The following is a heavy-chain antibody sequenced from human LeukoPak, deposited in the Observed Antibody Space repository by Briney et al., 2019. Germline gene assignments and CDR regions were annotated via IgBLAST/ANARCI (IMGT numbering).Heavy chain of an antibody. D-gene: IGHD2-2*03. CDR3: ARHGSTDYFDY. J-gene: IGHJ4*02. V-gene: IGHV4-39*01. CDR2: IYYSGST. Sequence: SETLSLTCAVSGXSISSTTSYWGWIRQPPGKGLEWLGRIYYSGSTFYNPSLKIRVTISVDTSNNQFSLRLSSVTAADTAVYYCARHGSTDYFDYWGQGTLVTVSS. CDR1: GXSISSTTSY.